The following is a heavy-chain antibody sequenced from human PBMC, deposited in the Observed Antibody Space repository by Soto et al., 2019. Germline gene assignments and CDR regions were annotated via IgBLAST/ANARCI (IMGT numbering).Heavy chain of an antibody. J-gene: IGHJ6*03. D-gene: IGHD2-2*01. CDR1: GYSFTSYW. Sequence: GESLKISCKGSGYSFTSYWIGWVRQMPGKGLEWMGIIYPGDSDTRYSPSFQGQVTISADKSISTAYLQWSSLKASDTAMYYCARSYQLLHLGLEYYMDVWGKGTTVTVSS. CDR3: ARSYQLLHLGLEYYMDV. CDR2: IYPGDSDT. V-gene: IGHV5-51*01.